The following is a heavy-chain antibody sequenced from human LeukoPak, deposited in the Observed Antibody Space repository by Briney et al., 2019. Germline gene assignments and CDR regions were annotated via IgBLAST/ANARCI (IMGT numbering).Heavy chain of an antibody. J-gene: IGHJ3*02. CDR2: ISYDGSNK. V-gene: IGHV3-30*18. CDR3: AKGALDI. Sequence: GGSLRLSCAASGFTFSSYGMHWVRQAPGKGLEWVAVISYDGSNKYYADSVKGRFTISRDNSKNTLYLQMNSLRAEDTAVYYCAKGALDIWGQGTMVTVSS. CDR1: GFTFSSYG.